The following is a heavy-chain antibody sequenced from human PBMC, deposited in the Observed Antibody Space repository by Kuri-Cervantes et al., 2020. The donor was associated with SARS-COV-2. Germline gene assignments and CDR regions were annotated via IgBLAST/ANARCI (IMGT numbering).Heavy chain of an antibody. D-gene: IGHD2-21*01. CDR3: AKDRVGVHDF. CDR1: EFTFSSYD. J-gene: IGHJ4*02. V-gene: IGHV3-30*02. Sequence: GESLKISCAASEFTFSSYDMHWVRQAPGKGLEWVAFISYDGKNKKCIASGKGRFTISRDNSQNTLYLQMKSLTSEDTAIYYCAKDRVGVHDFWGQGTLVTVSS. CDR2: ISYDGKNK.